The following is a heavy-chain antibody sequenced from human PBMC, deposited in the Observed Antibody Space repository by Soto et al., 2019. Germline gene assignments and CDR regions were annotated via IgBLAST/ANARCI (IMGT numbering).Heavy chain of an antibody. Sequence: GGSLRLSCAASGFTFSSYWMSWVRQAPGKWLEWVANIKQDGSEKYYVDSVKGRFTISRDNAKNSLYLQMNSLRDEDTAVYYCARDGRDGYNFYYYYGMDVWGQGXTVTVYS. CDR3: ARDGRDGYNFYYYYGMDV. CDR1: GFTFSSYW. J-gene: IGHJ6*02. CDR2: IKQDGSEK. D-gene: IGHD5-12*01. V-gene: IGHV3-7*03.